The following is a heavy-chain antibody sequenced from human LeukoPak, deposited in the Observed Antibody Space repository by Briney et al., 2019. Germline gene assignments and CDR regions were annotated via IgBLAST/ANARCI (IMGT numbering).Heavy chain of an antibody. Sequence: PSETLSLTCAVYGGSFSGYYWSWIRQPPGKGLEWIGEINHSGSTNYNPSLKSRVTISVDTSKNQFSLKLSSVTAADTAVYYCARETVLDSSGWSLLDYWGQGTLVTVSS. CDR1: GGSFSGYY. CDR2: INHSGST. J-gene: IGHJ4*02. CDR3: ARETVLDSSGWSLLDY. D-gene: IGHD6-19*01. V-gene: IGHV4-34*01.